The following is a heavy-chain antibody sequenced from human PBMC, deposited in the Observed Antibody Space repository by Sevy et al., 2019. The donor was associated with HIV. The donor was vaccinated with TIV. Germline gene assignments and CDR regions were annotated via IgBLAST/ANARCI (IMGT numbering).Heavy chain of an antibody. CDR2: ISYDGSNK. Sequence: GGSLRLSCAASGFTFSSYAMHWVRQAPGKGLEWVAVISYDGSNKYYADSVKGRFTISRDNSKNTLYLQMNSLRAEDTAVYYCASGEMAEYYFVYWGQGTLVTVSS. D-gene: IGHD3-10*01. CDR3: ASGEMAEYYFVY. V-gene: IGHV3-30*04. CDR1: GFTFSSYA. J-gene: IGHJ4*02.